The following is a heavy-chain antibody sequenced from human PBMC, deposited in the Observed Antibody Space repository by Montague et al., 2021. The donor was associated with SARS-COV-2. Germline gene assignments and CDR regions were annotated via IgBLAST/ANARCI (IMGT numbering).Heavy chain of an antibody. CDR3: AKDSGRLLQCNNWFDP. CDR1: GYSISSGYY. D-gene: IGHD5-24*01. J-gene: IGHJ5*02. Sequence: SETLSLTCTVSGYSISSGYYWGWIRQPPGKGLEWIGSIYHSGSTYYTPSLKSRATISVDTTKNQFPRKLLSSVTAADTAVYYCAKDSGRLLQCNNWFDPWGQGTLVTVSS. CDR2: IYHSGST. V-gene: IGHV4-38-2*02.